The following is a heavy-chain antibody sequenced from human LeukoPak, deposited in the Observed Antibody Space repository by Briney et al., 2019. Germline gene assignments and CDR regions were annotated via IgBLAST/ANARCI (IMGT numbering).Heavy chain of an antibody. D-gene: IGHD3-3*01. J-gene: IGHJ5*02. CDR3: ARSYDFWSGPPFDA. Sequence: GASVTVSCKASGYTFTFHYMHWVRQAPGQGLEWMGWINPNSGGTKYAQKFQGRVTLPRDTSISTDYMELSRLRCDDTAVYYCARSYDFWSGPPFDAWGQGTLVTVCS. CDR1: GYTFTFHY. CDR2: INPNSGGT. V-gene: IGHV1-2*02.